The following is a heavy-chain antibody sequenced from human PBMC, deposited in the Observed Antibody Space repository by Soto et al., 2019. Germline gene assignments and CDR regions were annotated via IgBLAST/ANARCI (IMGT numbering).Heavy chain of an antibody. J-gene: IGHJ6*03. CDR2: ISGSGGST. D-gene: IGHD2-15*01. CDR3: AKDPGSRNDYYYYYMDV. Sequence: GGSLRLSCAASGFTFSSYAMSWVRQAPGKGLEWVSAISGSGGSTYYADSVKGRFTISRDNSKNTLYLQMNSLRAEDTAVYYCAKDPGSRNDYYYYYMDVWGKGTTVTVSS. V-gene: IGHV3-23*01. CDR1: GFTFSSYA.